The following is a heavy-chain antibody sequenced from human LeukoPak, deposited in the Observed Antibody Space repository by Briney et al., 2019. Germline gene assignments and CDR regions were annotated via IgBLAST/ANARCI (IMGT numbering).Heavy chain of an antibody. D-gene: IGHD2-15*01. CDR2: IYYSGST. CDR1: GGSISSSSYY. V-gene: IGHV4-39*01. J-gene: IGHJ4*02. Sequence: SETLSLTCTVSGGSISSSSYYWGWIRQPPGKGLEWIGSIYYSGSTYYNPSLKSRVTISVDTSKNQFSLKLSSVTAADTAVYYCARRGSPLGFDYWGQGTLVTVSS. CDR3: ARRGSPLGFDY.